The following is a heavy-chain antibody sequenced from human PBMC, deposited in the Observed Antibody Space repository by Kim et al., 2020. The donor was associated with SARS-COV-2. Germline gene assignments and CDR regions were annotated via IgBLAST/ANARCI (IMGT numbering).Heavy chain of an antibody. CDR3: ARGANWFES. CDR1: GDSITNVY. CDR2: SYYSGST. V-gene: IGHV4-59*01. Sequence: SETLSLTCSFFGDSITNVYCTWIRQPPGKGLEWIGYSYYSGSTKYNPSLNSRVTISVDTSKRQFSLKLNSVTAADTAVYYCARGANWFESWGQGTLVTVSS. J-gene: IGHJ5*01.